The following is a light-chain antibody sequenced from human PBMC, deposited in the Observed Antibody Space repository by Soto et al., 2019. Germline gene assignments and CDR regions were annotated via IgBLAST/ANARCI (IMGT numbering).Light chain of an antibody. J-gene: IGKJ4*01. Sequence: EIVLTQSPATLSLSPGERATLSCRASQSVSSLLAWYQQKSGQPPRLLISDASNRATGVPARFSGSGSGTDFTLIISNLQSEDFAVYYCQQYNKWPPLTFGGGTKVEI. CDR1: QSVSSL. V-gene: IGKV3-11*01. CDR2: DAS. CDR3: QQYNKWPPLT.